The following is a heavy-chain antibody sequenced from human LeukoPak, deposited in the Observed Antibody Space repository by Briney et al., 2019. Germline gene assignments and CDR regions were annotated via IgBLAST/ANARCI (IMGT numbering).Heavy chain of an antibody. D-gene: IGHD3-22*01. V-gene: IGHV3-48*03. CDR2: ISSSSSTI. Sequence: GGSLRLSCAASGFTFSSYEMNWVRQAPGKGLEWVSYISSSSSTIYYADSVKGRFTISRDNAKNSLYLQMNSLRAEDTAVYYCAGTYYYDTSTSDYWGQGTLVTVSS. J-gene: IGHJ4*02. CDR1: GFTFSSYE. CDR3: AGTYYYDTSTSDY.